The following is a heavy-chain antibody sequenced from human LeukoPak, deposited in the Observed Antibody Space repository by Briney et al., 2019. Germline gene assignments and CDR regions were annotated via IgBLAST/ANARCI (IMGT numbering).Heavy chain of an antibody. CDR3: ASLIAAAGYNWFDP. D-gene: IGHD6-13*01. CDR2: IYPGDSDT. V-gene: IGHV5-51*01. J-gene: IGHJ5*02. Sequence: GESLKISCKGSGYSFTSYWIGWVRQLPGKGLEWMGIIYPGDSDTRYSPSFQGQVTISADKSISTAYLQWSSLKASDTAMCYCASLIAAAGYNWFDPWGQGTLVTVSS. CDR1: GYSFTSYW.